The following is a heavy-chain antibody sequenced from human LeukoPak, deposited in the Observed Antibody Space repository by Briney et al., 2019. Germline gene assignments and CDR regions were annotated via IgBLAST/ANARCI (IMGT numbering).Heavy chain of an antibody. D-gene: IGHD3-10*01. CDR3: ARDPTYYYGSGSYDL. CDR2: IKQDGSEK. V-gene: IGHV3-7*03. Sequence: GGSLRLSCAASGFTFSSYWMSWVRQAPGKGLEWVANIKQDGSEKYYVDSVKGRFTISRDNAKNPLYLQMNSLRAEDTAVYYCARDPTYYYGSGSYDLWGRGTLVTVSS. CDR1: GFTFSSYW. J-gene: IGHJ2*01.